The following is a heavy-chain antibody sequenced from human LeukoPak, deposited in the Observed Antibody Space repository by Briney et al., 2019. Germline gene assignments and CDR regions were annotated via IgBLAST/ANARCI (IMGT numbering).Heavy chain of an antibody. D-gene: IGHD5-18*01. CDR1: GFTFSIYG. Sequence: GGSLRLYCAACGFTFSIYGMHWLRRAPGKGLECVSSISSSSVYIYYADSVKGRFTISRDNAKISLYLQVKSLRADDTAGYYGARDLRVELWSPAGFDYWGQGTLVTVSS. CDR2: ISSSSVYI. CDR3: ARDLRVELWSPAGFDY. V-gene: IGHV3-21*01. J-gene: IGHJ4*02.